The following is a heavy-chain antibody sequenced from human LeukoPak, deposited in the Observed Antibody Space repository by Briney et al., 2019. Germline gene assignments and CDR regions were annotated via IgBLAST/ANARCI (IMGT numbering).Heavy chain of an antibody. V-gene: IGHV3-30*04. D-gene: IGHD3-9*01. J-gene: IGHJ4*02. CDR1: GFTFSSYA. CDR3: ARDLGPDVLRYFGSRIDY. Sequence: PGGSLRLSCAASGFTFSSYAMHWVRQAPGKGLEWVAVISYDGSNKYYADSVKGRFTISRDNSKNTLYLQMNSLRAEDTAVYYCARDLGPDVLRYFGSRIDYWGQGTLVTVSS. CDR2: ISYDGSNK.